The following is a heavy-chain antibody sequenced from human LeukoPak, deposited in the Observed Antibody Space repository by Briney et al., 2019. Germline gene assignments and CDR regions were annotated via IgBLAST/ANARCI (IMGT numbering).Heavy chain of an antibody. CDR1: GYTLTELS. CDR2: FDPEDGET. D-gene: IGHD3-3*01. Sequence: ASVKVSCKVSGYTLTELSMHWVRQAPGKGLEWMGGFDPEDGETIYAQKFQGRVTMTEDTSTDTAYMELSSLRSEDTAVYYCATGLGFWSGYLDDYWGQGTLVTVSS. CDR3: ATGLGFWSGYLDDY. J-gene: IGHJ4*02. V-gene: IGHV1-24*01.